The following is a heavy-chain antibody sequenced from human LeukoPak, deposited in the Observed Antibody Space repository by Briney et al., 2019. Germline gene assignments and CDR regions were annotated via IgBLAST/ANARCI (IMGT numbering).Heavy chain of an antibody. CDR2: IYYSGST. Sequence: EASETLSLTCTVSGGSISSYYWSWIRQPPGKGLEWIGYIYYSGSTNYNPSLKSRVTISVDTSKNQFSLKLSSVTAADTAVYYCARGLKVSYYYDSSGYPYFDYWGQGTLVTVSS. D-gene: IGHD3-22*01. J-gene: IGHJ4*02. V-gene: IGHV4-59*01. CDR1: GGSISSYY. CDR3: ARGLKVSYYYDSSGYPYFDY.